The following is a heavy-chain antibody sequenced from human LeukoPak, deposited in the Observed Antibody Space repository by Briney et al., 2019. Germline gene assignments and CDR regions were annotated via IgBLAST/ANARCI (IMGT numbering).Heavy chain of an antibody. CDR2: IRSRAYGGTI. Sequence: GGSLRLSCTTSGFTFGDYAINWVRQAPGKGLEWVGFIRSRAYGGTIEYGASVKGRFSFSRDDSKSIAYLQMDSLETADTAVYYCAGGRGYQPPGYWGQGTLVTVSS. CDR1: GFTFGDYA. D-gene: IGHD5-18*01. CDR3: AGGRGYQPPGY. V-gene: IGHV3-49*04. J-gene: IGHJ4*02.